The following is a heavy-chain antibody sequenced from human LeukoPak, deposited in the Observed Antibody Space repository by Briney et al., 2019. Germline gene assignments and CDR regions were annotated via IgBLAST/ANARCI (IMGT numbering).Heavy chain of an antibody. Sequence: GGSLRLSCAASGFTFSNHATAWVRQAPGKGLEWVSAIHSGGAATYYADSVKGRFTISRDNSKNTLSLQMNSLRPEDTALYYCARNLNSGNYYYFDYWGQGTLVTVSS. CDR2: IHSGGAAT. D-gene: IGHD1-26*01. CDR3: ARNLNSGNYYYFDY. CDR1: GFTFSNHA. V-gene: IGHV3-23*01. J-gene: IGHJ4*02.